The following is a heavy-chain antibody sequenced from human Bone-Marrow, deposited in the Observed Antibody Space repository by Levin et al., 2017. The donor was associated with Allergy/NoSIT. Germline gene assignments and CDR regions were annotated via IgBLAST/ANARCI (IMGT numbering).Heavy chain of an antibody. Sequence: GESLKISCAASGFTFSTYSMNWFRQAPGKGLQWVSYISSSSTIIYDADSVKGRFTVSRDNAKNSLYLQMNSLRAEDTAVYFCARGVVDTSMVYYYGMDVWGQGTTVTVSS. V-gene: IGHV3-48*01. CDR2: ISSSSTII. CDR1: GFTFSTYS. D-gene: IGHD5-18*01. CDR3: ARGVVDTSMVYYYGMDV. J-gene: IGHJ6*02.